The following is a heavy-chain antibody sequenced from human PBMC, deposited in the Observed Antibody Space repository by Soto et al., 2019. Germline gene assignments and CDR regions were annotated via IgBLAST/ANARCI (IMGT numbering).Heavy chain of an antibody. Sequence: QVHLLLQSGAEVKKPGSSVKVACKASGGNPSNSAISRVWQAPGQGLEWMGGIIPVFGIISHAQNFQGRVTITADESTSTAYMELSSLRSEDTAVYFCAGGRIVVAGSSAYYSMDVWGQGTTVTVSS. CDR2: IIPVFGII. CDR3: AGGRIVVAGSSAYYSMDV. CDR1: GGNPSNSA. D-gene: IGHD6-19*01. J-gene: IGHJ6*02. V-gene: IGHV1-69*01.